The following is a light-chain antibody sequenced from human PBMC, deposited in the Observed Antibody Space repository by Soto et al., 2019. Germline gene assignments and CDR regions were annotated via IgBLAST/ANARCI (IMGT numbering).Light chain of an antibody. J-gene: IGKJ3*01. V-gene: IGKV3-15*01. CDR3: QKYNNWPLT. Sequence: EIVMAQSPATLSVSPGERATLSCRASQSVNTNLAWYQQKAGQAPGLLIYGASTRATGIPARFSGSGSGTDFTLTINSLQSEDFAVYYCQKYNNWPLTFGPGTKVDIK. CDR1: QSVNTN. CDR2: GAS.